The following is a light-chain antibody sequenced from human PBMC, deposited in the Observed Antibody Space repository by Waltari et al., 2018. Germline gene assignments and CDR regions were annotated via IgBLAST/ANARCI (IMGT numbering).Light chain of an antibody. V-gene: IGLV3-10*01. J-gene: IGLJ1*01. CDR3: FSTEISGNHEV. Sequence: SYELTQPPSVSVSPGQTARITCSGDALPKKYAYWYQQKSGQAPVLVFYEDNKRPSGIPERFSGSSSGTVATLTISGAQVEDEADFYCFSTEISGNHEVFGTGTKVTVL. CDR2: EDN. CDR1: ALPKKY.